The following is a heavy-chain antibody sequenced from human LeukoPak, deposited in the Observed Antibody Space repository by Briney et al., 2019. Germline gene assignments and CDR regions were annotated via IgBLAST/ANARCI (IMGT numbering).Heavy chain of an antibody. J-gene: IGHJ5*02. CDR3: AREYPKGGSYRFDP. CDR2: INHSGGT. Sequence: SETLSLTCAVYGGSFSGYYWSWIRQPPGKGLEWIGEINHSGGTNYNPSLKSRVTISVDTSKNQFSLNLSSVTAADTAVYYCAREYPKGGSYRFDPWGQGTLVTVSS. V-gene: IGHV4-34*01. D-gene: IGHD1-26*01. CDR1: GGSFSGYY.